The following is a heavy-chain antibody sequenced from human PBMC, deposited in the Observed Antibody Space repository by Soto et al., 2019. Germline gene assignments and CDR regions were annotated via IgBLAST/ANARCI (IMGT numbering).Heavy chain of an antibody. CDR3: ARFHFDWLLDIRGGDDAFDI. Sequence: SETLSLTCAVYGGSFSGYYWSWIRQPPGKGLEWIGEINHSGSTNYNPSLKSRVTISVDTSKNQFSLKLSSVTAADTAVYYCARFHFDWLLDIRGGDDAFDIWGQGTMVTVSS. CDR2: INHSGST. V-gene: IGHV4-34*01. D-gene: IGHD3-9*01. CDR1: GGSFSGYY. J-gene: IGHJ3*02.